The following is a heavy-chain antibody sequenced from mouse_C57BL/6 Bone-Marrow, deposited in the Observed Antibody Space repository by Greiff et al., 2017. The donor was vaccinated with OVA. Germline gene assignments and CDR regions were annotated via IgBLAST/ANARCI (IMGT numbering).Heavy chain of an antibody. CDR3: ARIPTYYGSSYGYFDV. Sequence: QVQLQQSGAELVRPGTSVKMSCKASGYTFTNYWIGWAKQRPGHGLEWIGDIYPGGGYTNYNEKFKGKATLTADKSSSTAYMQFSSLTSEDSAIYYCARIPTYYGSSYGYFDVWGTGTTVTVSS. CDR2: IYPGGGYT. D-gene: IGHD1-1*01. J-gene: IGHJ1*03. V-gene: IGHV1-63*01. CDR1: GYTFTNYW.